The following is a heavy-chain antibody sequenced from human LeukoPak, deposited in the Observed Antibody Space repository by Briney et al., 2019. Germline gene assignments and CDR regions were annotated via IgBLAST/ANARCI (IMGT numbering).Heavy chain of an antibody. CDR1: GGSISSSSYY. CDR2: IYYSGST. Sequence: PSETLSLTCTVSGGSISSSSYYWGWIRQPPGKGLEWIGSIYYSGSTYYNPSLKSRVTISVDTSKNQFSLKLSSVTAADTAVYYCASTPHGLWFWEHGNWFGPWGQGTLVTVSS. D-gene: IGHD3-10*01. V-gene: IGHV4-39*01. J-gene: IGHJ5*02. CDR3: ASTPHGLWFWEHGNWFGP.